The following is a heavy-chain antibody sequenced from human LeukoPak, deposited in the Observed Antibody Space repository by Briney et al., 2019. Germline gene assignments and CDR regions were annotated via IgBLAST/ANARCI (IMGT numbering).Heavy chain of an antibody. D-gene: IGHD3-9*01. CDR3: AKDFPWGPQHFDILTGHYDAFDI. J-gene: IGHJ3*02. CDR2: ISYDGSNK. V-gene: IGHV3-30*18. Sequence: PGGSLRLSCAASGFTFSSYWMSWVRQAPGKGLEWVAVISYDGSNKHYADSVKGRFTISRDDYKNMVYLQMNSLRVEDTALYYCAKDFPWGPQHFDILTGHYDAFDIWGQGTMVTVSS. CDR1: GFTFSSYW.